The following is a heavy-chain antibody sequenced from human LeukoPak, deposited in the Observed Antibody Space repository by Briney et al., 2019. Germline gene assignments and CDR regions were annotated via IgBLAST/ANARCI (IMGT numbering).Heavy chain of an antibody. J-gene: IGHJ4*02. D-gene: IGHD3-10*01. CDR3: AKQRVRGDHYFDR. Sequence: GGSLRLSCAASGFTFSNYGMHWVRQAPGKGLEWVAVVSYDGGITYYADSVEGRFIISRDNSKNTLYLQLNSLRAEDTAVYYCAKQRVRGDHYFDRWGQGTLVTVSS. CDR1: GFTFSNYG. CDR2: VSYDGGIT. V-gene: IGHV3-30*18.